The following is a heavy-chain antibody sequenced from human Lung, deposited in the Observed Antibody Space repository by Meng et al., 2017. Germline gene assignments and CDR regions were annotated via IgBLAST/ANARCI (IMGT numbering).Heavy chain of an antibody. CDR3: AKYSYGLGDYLDY. Sequence: LGGAGGGLVQPGGSLRLSCVASGFSFSSYAMSWVRHAPGKGLEWVSALSGGGFTTYYADSVKGRFAISRHNSKNTLYLQMNSLRAEDTALYYCAKYSYGLGDYLDYWGQGALVTVSS. J-gene: IGHJ4*02. V-gene: IGHV3-23*04. CDR2: LSGGGFTT. D-gene: IGHD3-10*01. CDR1: GFSFSSYA.